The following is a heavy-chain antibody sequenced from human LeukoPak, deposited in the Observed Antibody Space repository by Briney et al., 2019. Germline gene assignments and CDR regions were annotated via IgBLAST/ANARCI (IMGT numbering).Heavy chain of an antibody. CDR2: ISSSSSYI. V-gene: IGHV3-21*01. J-gene: IGHJ5*02. CDR3: ARGRRWLSTLKNNWFDP. CDR1: GFTFSSYS. D-gene: IGHD3-22*01. Sequence: PGGSLRLSCAASGFTFSSYSMNWVRQAPGKGLEWVSSISSSSSYIYYADSVKGRFTISRDNARNSLYLQMNSLRAEDTAVYYCARGRRWLSTLKNNWFDPWGQGTLVTVSS.